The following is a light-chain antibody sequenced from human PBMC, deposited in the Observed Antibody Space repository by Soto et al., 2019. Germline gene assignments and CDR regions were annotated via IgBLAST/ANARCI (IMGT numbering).Light chain of an antibody. Sequence: QSALTQPASMSGSPGQSITISCTGTSSDVGSYYPVSWFQQHPGTAPKLIIYEVNQRPSGVSDRFSGSKSGNTASLTISGLQAEDEAEYYCCSCAGDPTCFVFGTGTKLTVL. CDR2: EVN. CDR3: CSCAGDPTCFV. J-gene: IGLJ1*01. CDR1: SSDVGSYYP. V-gene: IGLV2-23*02.